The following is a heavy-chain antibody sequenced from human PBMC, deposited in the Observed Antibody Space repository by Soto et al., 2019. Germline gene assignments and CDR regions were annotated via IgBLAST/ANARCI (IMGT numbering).Heavy chain of an antibody. Sequence: SESLSLNCTVSGGSISSGDYYWSWIRQPPGKGLEWIGYIYYSGSTYYNPSLKSRVTISVDTSKNQFSLKLSSVTAADTAVYYCALQPDDSRFDPWGQGTLVTVSS. CDR2: IYYSGST. D-gene: IGHD3-22*01. CDR3: ALQPDDSRFDP. J-gene: IGHJ5*02. CDR1: GGSISSGDYY. V-gene: IGHV4-30-4*01.